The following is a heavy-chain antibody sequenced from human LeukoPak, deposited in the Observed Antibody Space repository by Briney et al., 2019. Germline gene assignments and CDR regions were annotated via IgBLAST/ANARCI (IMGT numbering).Heavy chain of an antibody. CDR2: IYYSGST. V-gene: IGHV4-59*01. D-gene: IGHD3-3*01. Sequence: PSETLSLTCTVSGRSISSYYWSWIRQPPGKGLEWIGYIYYSGSTNYNPSLKSRVTISVDTSKNQFSLKLSSVTAADTAVYYCARAIFSRNWFDPWGQGTLVTVSS. J-gene: IGHJ5*02. CDR1: GRSISSYY. CDR3: ARAIFSRNWFDP.